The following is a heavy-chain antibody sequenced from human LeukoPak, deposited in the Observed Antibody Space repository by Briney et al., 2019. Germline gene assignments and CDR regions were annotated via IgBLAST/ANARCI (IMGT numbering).Heavy chain of an antibody. Sequence: GGSLRLSCAASGFTFSSYSMNWVRLAPGKGLEWVSSISSSSYIYYADSVKGRFTISRDNAKNSLYLQMNGLRAEDTAVYYCARDVIAAAGIDYWGQGTLVTVSS. CDR1: GFTFSSYS. CDR3: ARDVIAAAGIDY. V-gene: IGHV3-21*01. D-gene: IGHD6-13*01. J-gene: IGHJ4*02. CDR2: ISSSSYI.